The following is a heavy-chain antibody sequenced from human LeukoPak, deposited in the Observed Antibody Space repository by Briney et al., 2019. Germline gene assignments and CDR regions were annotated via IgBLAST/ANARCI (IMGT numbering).Heavy chain of an antibody. D-gene: IGHD1-26*01. J-gene: IGHJ4*02. CDR3: ATQGQVFVGANPY. CDR2: ISSDGSTT. V-gene: IGHV3-74*01. CDR1: GFTFSTYW. Sequence: HPGGSLRLSCAASGFTFSTYWMHWVRQAPGKGLVWVSRISSDGSTTTYADSVKGRFTISRDNAKNTLYLQMNSLRAEDTAVYYCATQGQVFVGANPYWGQGTLVTVSS.